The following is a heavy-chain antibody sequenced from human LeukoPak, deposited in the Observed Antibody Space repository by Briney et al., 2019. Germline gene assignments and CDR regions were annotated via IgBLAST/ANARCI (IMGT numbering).Heavy chain of an antibody. J-gene: IGHJ4*02. CDR1: GSTFSTYP. CDR3: AKILSGTYSFDL. V-gene: IGHV3-23*01. D-gene: IGHD1-26*01. CDR2: ISGNNVTI. Sequence: PGGSLRLSCTASGSTFSTYPMTWVRQAPGQGLEWVSAISGNNVTIYYADSVKGRFTISRDNSKNTLYLQMYSLRAEDTAVYYCAKILSGTYSFDLWGQGTLVTVSS.